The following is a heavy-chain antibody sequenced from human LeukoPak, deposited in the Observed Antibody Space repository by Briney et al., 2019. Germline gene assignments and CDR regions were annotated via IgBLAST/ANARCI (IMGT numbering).Heavy chain of an antibody. Sequence: GGSLRLSCAGSGFAFGTYAMSWVRQAPGMGLEWVSSISANGQATYYADSVEGRFTISRDNAKNSLDLQMNSLRAEDTAVYYCARAGGGHFDYWGQGTLVTVSS. CDR2: ISANGQAT. CDR3: ARAGGGHFDY. D-gene: IGHD1-26*01. J-gene: IGHJ4*02. V-gene: IGHV3-23*01. CDR1: GFAFGTYA.